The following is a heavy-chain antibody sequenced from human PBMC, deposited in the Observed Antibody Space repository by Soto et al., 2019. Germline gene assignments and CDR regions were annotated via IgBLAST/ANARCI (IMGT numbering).Heavy chain of an antibody. CDR2: VAVYNGAT. D-gene: IGHD2-2*02. CDR1: GYTFTTYA. CDR3: AREYPGFDP. V-gene: IGHV1-3*01. Sequence: QVHLLQSGAEVKKPGASVKLSCKGSGYTFTTYAIHWVRQAPGEGLEWVGWVAVYNGATKYAQKFHDRVTITRDISASTAYMELSSLTPEDTAIYYCAREYPGFDPWGQGTLVTVSP. J-gene: IGHJ5*02.